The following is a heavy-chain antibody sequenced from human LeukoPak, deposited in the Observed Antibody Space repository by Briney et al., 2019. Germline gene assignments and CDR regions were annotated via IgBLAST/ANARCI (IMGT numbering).Heavy chain of an antibody. J-gene: IGHJ4*02. CDR3: AREGILTGYSSFDY. CDR1: GFTVSSNY. Sequence: GGSLRLSCAASGFTVSSNYMSWVRQAPGKGLEWVSVIYSGGSTYYADSVKGRFTTSRDNSKNTLYLQMNSLRAEDTAVYYCAREGILTGYSSFDYWGQGTLVTVSS. D-gene: IGHD3-9*01. V-gene: IGHV3-66*01. CDR2: IYSGGST.